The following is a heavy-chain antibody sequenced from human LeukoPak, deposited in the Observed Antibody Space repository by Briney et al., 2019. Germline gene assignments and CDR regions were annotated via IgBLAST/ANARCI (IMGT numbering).Heavy chain of an antibody. CDR3: ARARDGHINNWFDP. V-gene: IGHV4-59*01. Sequence: SETLSLTCTVSGGSIHSYYWSWNRQPPGKGLEWIGYIYYSGSTNYNPSLKSRVTISVDTSKNQFSLKMSSVTAADTAVYYCARARDGHINNWFDPWGQGTLVTVSS. J-gene: IGHJ5*02. CDR2: IYYSGST. D-gene: IGHD5-24*01. CDR1: GGSIHSYY.